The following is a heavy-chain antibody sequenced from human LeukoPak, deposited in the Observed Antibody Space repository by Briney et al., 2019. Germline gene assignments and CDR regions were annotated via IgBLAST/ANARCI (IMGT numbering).Heavy chain of an antibody. CDR3: ARDGRVCSSTSCYVGYPYDY. CDR1: GFTFSSYS. CDR2: ISSNSSTI. D-gene: IGHD2-2*01. Sequence: GGSLRLSCAASGFTFSSYSMNWVRQAPGKGLEWVSYISSNSSTIYYADSVKGQFTISRDNAKNSLYLQMNSLRAEDTAVYYCARDGRVCSSTSCYVGYPYDYWGQGTLVTVSS. J-gene: IGHJ4*02. V-gene: IGHV3-48*01.